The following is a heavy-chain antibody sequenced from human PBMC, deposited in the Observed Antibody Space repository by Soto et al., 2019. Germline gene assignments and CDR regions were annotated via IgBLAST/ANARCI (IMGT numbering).Heavy chain of an antibody. CDR3: AMRFVVSAGTHEY. CDR1: GVSVTNGSYY. J-gene: IGHJ4*02. V-gene: IGHV4-61*01. CDR2: IYYSGNT. Sequence: QVQLQESGPGLAKPSETLSLTCTVSGVSVTNGSYYCSWVRQPPGKGLEWIGYIYYSGNTNYNHSLKSGVTISKDTSKNQVSLKLSSVTAADTAVYYCAMRFVVSAGTHEYWGQGTLVNVSS. D-gene: IGHD2-15*01.